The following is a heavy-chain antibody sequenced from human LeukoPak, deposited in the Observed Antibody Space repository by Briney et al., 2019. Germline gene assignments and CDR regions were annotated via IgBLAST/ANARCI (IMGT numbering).Heavy chain of an antibody. V-gene: IGHV4-34*01. D-gene: IGHD3-10*01. CDR2: INHSGST. J-gene: IGHJ6*02. CDR1: GGSFSGYY. Sequence: SETLSLTCAVYGGSFSGYYWSWIRQPPGKGLEWIGEINHSGSTNYNPSLTSRVTISVDTSKNQFSLKLSSVTAADTAVYYCARGYGSGSSYYYYGMDVWGQGTTVTVSS. CDR3: ARGYGSGSSYYYYGMDV.